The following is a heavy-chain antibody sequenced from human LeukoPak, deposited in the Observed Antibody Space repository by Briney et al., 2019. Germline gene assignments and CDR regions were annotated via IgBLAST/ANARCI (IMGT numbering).Heavy chain of an antibody. D-gene: IGHD6-19*01. CDR1: GGSISSYY. CDR2: IYYSGST. Sequence: SETLSLTCTVSGGSISSYYWSWIRQPPGKGLEWIGYIYYSGSTNYNPSLKSRVTISVDTSKNQFSLKLSSVTAADTAVYYCARIGSGSGWYGGGYYFDYWGQGTLVTVSS. CDR3: ARIGSGSGWYGGGYYFDY. V-gene: IGHV4-59*01. J-gene: IGHJ4*02.